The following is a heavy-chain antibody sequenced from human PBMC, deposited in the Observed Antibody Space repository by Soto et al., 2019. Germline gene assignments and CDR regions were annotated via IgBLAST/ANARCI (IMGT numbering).Heavy chain of an antibody. CDR3: ARGIVVVPPAIGDYGMDV. Sequence: GASVKVSCKASGGTFSSYAISWVRQAPGQGLEWMGGIIPIFGTANYAQKFQGRVTITADKSTSTAYMELSSLRSEDTAVYYCARGIVVVPPAIGDYGMDVWGQGTTVTVSS. CDR1: GGTFSSYA. D-gene: IGHD2-2*01. V-gene: IGHV1-69*06. J-gene: IGHJ6*02. CDR2: IIPIFGTA.